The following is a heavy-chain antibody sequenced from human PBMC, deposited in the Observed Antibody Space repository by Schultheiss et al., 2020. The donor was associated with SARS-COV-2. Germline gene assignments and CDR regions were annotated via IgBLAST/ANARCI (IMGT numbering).Heavy chain of an antibody. J-gene: IGHJ4*02. Sequence: GGSLRLSCAASGFTFSSYGMHWVRQAPGKGLEWVAVIWYDGSNKYYADSVKGRFTISRDNSKNTLYLQMNSLRAEDTAVYYCAREGVAGTNFDYWGQGTLVTVSS. CDR3: AREGVAGTNFDY. CDR1: GFTFSSYG. CDR2: IWYDGSNK. D-gene: IGHD6-19*01. V-gene: IGHV3-33*01.